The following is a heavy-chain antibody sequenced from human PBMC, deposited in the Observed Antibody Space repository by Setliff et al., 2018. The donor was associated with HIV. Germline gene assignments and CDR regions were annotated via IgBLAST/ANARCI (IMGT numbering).Heavy chain of an antibody. CDR3: ARPVEMANREFDY. CDR1: GGSIRDSRYY. V-gene: IGHV4-39*01. CDR2: IYYSGST. J-gene: IGHJ4*02. Sequence: SETLSLTCTVSGGSIRDSRYYWGWIRQHPGKGLEWIGNIYYSGSTYYNPSLKSRVTISVDTSKNQFSLKLSSVTAADTAVYYCARPVEMANREFDYWGQGTLVTVSS. D-gene: IGHD1-26*01.